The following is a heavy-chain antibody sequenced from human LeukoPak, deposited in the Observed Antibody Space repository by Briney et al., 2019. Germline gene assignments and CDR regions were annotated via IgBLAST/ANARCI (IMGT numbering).Heavy chain of an antibody. J-gene: IGHJ4*02. CDR1: GYTFTSYG. Sequence: ASVKVSCKASGYTFTSYGISWVRQAPGQGLEWMGWTSAYNGNTNYAQKLQGRVTMTTDTSTSTAYMELRSLRSDDTAVYYCAREYCSGGSCYWGDFDYWGQGTLVTVSS. V-gene: IGHV1-18*04. D-gene: IGHD2-15*01. CDR3: AREYCSGGSCYWGDFDY. CDR2: TSAYNGNT.